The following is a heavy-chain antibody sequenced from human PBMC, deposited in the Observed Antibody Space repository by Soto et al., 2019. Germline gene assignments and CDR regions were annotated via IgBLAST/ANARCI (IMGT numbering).Heavy chain of an antibody. V-gene: IGHV3-23*01. D-gene: IGHD6-19*01. J-gene: IGHJ4*02. CDR3: AKSLGSSGWSHLDY. Sequence: GGSLRLSCAASGFTFSSYAMSWVRQAPGKGLEWVSAISGSGGSTYYADSVKGRFTISRDNSKNTLYLQMNSLRAEDTAVYYCAKSLGSSGWSHLDYWGQGTLVTVSS. CDR1: GFTFSSYA. CDR2: ISGSGGST.